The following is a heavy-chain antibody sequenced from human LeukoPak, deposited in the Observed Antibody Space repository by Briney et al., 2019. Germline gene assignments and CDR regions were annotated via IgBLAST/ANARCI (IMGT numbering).Heavy chain of an antibody. J-gene: IGHJ5*02. Sequence: PGGSLRLSCAASGFTFDDYAMHWVRQAPGKGLEWVSGISWNSGSIGYADSVKGRFTISRDNAKNSLYLQMNSLRAEDTALYYCAKGEIVENWFDPWGQGTLDTVSS. CDR2: ISWNSGSI. D-gene: IGHD3-22*01. CDR1: GFTFDDYA. CDR3: AKGEIVENWFDP. V-gene: IGHV3-9*01.